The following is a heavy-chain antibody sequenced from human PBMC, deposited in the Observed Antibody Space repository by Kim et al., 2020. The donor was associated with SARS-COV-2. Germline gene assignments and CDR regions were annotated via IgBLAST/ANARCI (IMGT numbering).Heavy chain of an antibody. Sequence: GGSLRLSCAASGFTFSSYWMHWVRQAPGKGLVWVSRINSDGSSTSYADSVKGRFTISRDNAKNTLYLQMNSLRAEDTAVYYCARDRSPTRYFDWLIHTSVFDYWGQGTLVTVSS. J-gene: IGHJ4*02. CDR2: INSDGSST. CDR1: GFTFSSYW. D-gene: IGHD3-9*01. V-gene: IGHV3-74*01. CDR3: ARDRSPTRYFDWLIHTSVFDY.